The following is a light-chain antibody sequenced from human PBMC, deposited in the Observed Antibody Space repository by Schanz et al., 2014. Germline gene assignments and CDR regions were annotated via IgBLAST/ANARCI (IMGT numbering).Light chain of an antibody. CDR1: SSDIGRYNY. J-gene: IGLJ3*02. V-gene: IGLV2-8*01. Sequence: QSALTQPPSASGSPGQSVTISCTGTSSDIGRYNYVSWYQHHPGKAPKLLIYDVTKRPSGVPDRFSGSKSGNTASLTVSGLQAEDEADYYCCSHAGSNTWVFGGGTKLTVL. CDR3: CSHAGSNTWV. CDR2: DVT.